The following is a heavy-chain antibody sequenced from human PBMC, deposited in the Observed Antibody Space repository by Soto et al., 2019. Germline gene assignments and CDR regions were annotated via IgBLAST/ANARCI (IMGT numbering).Heavy chain of an antibody. J-gene: IGHJ6*02. CDR2: ISAAGDP. CDR3: ARTDRDFYGLDV. V-gene: IGHV3-13*05. Sequence: EVQLVESGGGLVQPGGSLRLSCEASGFTFRNYDMHWVRQGTGKGLEWVSGISAAGDPDYADSVEGRFTISRENAQNSFFLQMNSLRVGDTAVYYFARTDRDFYGLDVWGQGITVIVPS. CDR1: GFTFRNYD.